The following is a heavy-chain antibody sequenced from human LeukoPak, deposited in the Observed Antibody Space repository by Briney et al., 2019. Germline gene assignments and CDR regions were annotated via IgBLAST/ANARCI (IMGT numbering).Heavy chain of an antibody. CDR1: GGTFSSYA. D-gene: IGHD6-6*01. CDR2: IIPIFGTA. Sequence: GASVKVSCKASGGTFSSYAISRVRQAPGQGLEWMGGIIPIFGTANYAQKFQGRVTITTDESTSTAYMELSSLRSEDTAVYYCARDRRYSSSSYYDYWGQGTLVTVSS. J-gene: IGHJ4*02. CDR3: ARDRRYSSSSYYDY. V-gene: IGHV1-69*05.